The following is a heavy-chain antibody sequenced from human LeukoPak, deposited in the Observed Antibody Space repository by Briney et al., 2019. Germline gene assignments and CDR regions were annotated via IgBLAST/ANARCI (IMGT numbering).Heavy chain of an antibody. CDR2: ISGSGGST. Sequence: SGGSLRLSCAASGFTFSSYAMSWVRQAPGKGLEWVSAISGSGGSTSYAQKFQGRVTMTRDTSTSTVYMELSSLRSEDTAVYYCARDRGWFGPWGQGTLVTVSS. CDR3: ARDRGWFGP. V-gene: IGHV3-23*01. CDR1: GFTFSSYA. J-gene: IGHJ5*02.